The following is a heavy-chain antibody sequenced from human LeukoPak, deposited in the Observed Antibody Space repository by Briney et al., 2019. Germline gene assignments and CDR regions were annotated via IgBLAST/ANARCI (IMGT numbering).Heavy chain of an antibody. D-gene: IGHD6-13*01. CDR1: GSTFSNYW. J-gene: IGHJ4*02. Sequence: GGSLRLSCAASGSTFSNYWMSWVRQAPGKGLKRVANIKQDGSEKYYVDSVKGRFTISRDNAKNSLYLQMNSLRAEDTAVYYCARGAAGSAYWGQGTLVTVSS. CDR3: ARGAAGSAY. CDR2: IKQDGSEK. V-gene: IGHV3-7*04.